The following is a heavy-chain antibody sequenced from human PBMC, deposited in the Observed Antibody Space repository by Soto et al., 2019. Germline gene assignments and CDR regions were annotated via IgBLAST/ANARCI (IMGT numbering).Heavy chain of an antibody. V-gene: IGHV4-30-2*01. CDR2: IYHSGST. D-gene: IGHD2-15*01. Sequence: SETLSLTCAVSGGSISRGGYSWSWIRQPPGKGLEWIGYIYHSGSTYYNPSLKSRVTISVDRSKNQFSLKLSSVTAADTAVYYCARWGVVVVVAATESYFDYWGQGTLVTVSS. CDR1: GGSISRGGYS. CDR3: ARWGVVVVVAATESYFDY. J-gene: IGHJ4*02.